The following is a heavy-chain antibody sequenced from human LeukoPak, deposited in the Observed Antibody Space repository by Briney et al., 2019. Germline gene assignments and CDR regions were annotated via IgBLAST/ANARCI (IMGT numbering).Heavy chain of an antibody. CDR1: GGSINSYY. CDR2: IYYSGKT. J-gene: IGHJ2*01. CDR3: ARDPSARGYFDL. Sequence: PSETLSLTCTVSGGSINSYYWSWIRQPPGKGLEWIGYIYYSGKTVYDPSLKSRVTISVDTSKNQFSLNLSSVTAADAAVYYCARDPSARGYFDLWGRGTLVTVSS. V-gene: IGHV4-59*01.